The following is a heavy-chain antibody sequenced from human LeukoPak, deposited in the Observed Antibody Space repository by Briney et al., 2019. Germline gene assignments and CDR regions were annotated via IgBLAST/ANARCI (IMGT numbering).Heavy chain of an antibody. D-gene: IGHD7-27*01. J-gene: IGHJ4*02. Sequence: GESLRLSCAASGFAFSSYSMNWVRQAPGKGLEWVSYISSSSSTIYYADSVKGRFTISRDNSKNTLYLQMNSLRAEDTAVYYCARDWVGNFDYWGQGTLVTVSS. CDR2: ISSSSSTI. V-gene: IGHV3-48*01. CDR1: GFAFSSYS. CDR3: ARDWVGNFDY.